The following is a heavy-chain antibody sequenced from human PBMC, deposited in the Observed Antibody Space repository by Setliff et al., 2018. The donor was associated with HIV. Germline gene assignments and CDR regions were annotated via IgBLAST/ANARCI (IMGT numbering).Heavy chain of an antibody. V-gene: IGHV4-39*01. CDR3: ARRGAYYDILTGYRSHYFDY. CDR2: IYYSGST. D-gene: IGHD3-9*01. Sequence: SETLSLTCTVSGGSISSSSYYWGWIRQPPGKGLEWIGSIYYSGSTYYNPSLKSRVTISVDTSKNPFSLKLSSVTAADTAVYYCARRGAYYDILTGYRSHYFDYWGQGTLVTVSS. CDR1: GGSISSSSYY. J-gene: IGHJ4*02.